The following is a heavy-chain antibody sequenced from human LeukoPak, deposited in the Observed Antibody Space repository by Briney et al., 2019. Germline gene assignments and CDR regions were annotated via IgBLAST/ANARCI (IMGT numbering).Heavy chain of an antibody. CDR2: IWYDGNKK. Sequence: GGSLRLSCITSGFNVSTYGMHWVRQAPGKGLEWVAHIWYDGNKKNYAESVEGRLIISRDNSKNTVYLQMNSLRVEDTAVYYCAKNLAPFGSGAFVDYWGQGTLVTVSS. D-gene: IGHD3-10*01. J-gene: IGHJ4*02. V-gene: IGHV3-33*06. CDR1: GFNVSTYG. CDR3: AKNLAPFGSGAFVDY.